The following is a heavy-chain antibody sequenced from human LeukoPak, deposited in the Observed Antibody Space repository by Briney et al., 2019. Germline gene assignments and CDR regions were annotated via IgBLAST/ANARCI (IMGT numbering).Heavy chain of an antibody. CDR2: IIGSGNTV. D-gene: IGHD5-24*01. CDR1: GFTFSDYY. Sequence: GGSLRLSCAASGFTFSDYYMTWIRQAPGKGLEWISCIIGSGNTVYYADSVKGRFTISRDNAKNSLYLQLNSLRDEDTAVYYCARGRWLQDWGQGTLVTVSS. V-gene: IGHV3-11*01. J-gene: IGHJ4*02. CDR3: ARGRWLQD.